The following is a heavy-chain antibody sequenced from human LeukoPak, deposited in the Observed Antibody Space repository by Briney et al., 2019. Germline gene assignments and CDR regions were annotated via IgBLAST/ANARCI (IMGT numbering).Heavy chain of an antibody. CDR2: ISAYNGNT. Sequence: ASVKVSCKASGYTFTSYGISWVRQAPGQGLEWMGWISAYNGNTNYAQRLQGRVTMTTDTSTSTAYVELRSLRSDDTAVYYCARLWSNPTSPRIDYWGQGTLVTVSS. CDR3: ARLWSNPTSPRIDY. D-gene: IGHD1-14*01. V-gene: IGHV1-18*01. J-gene: IGHJ4*02. CDR1: GYTFTSYG.